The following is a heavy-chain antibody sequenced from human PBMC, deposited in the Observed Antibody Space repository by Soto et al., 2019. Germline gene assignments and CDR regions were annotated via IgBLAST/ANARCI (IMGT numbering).Heavy chain of an antibody. V-gene: IGHV3-33*03. D-gene: IGHD3-10*01. CDR3: ASALETGDY. J-gene: IGHJ4*01. CDR1: GFTFSNYG. Sequence: QVQLVESGGGVVQPGRSLRLSCASSGFTFSNYGMHWVRQAPGMGPEWVAVIWYDGSNEQYADSVKGRFTISRDNSKNTLYLQMNSLRAEDTAVYYCASALETGDYWGHGTLVTVSS. CDR2: IWYDGSNE.